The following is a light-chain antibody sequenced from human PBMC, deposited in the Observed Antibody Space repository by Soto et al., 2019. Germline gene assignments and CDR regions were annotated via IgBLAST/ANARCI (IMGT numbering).Light chain of an antibody. V-gene: IGKV3-20*01. J-gene: IGKJ2*01. CDR1: QSVSSTY. Sequence: EIVLTQSPGTLSLSPVERATLSCRANQSVSSTYLAWYHQKPGQAPRLILYGAASRATGIPDRFSGSGSGTDFTLTISRLEPEDFAVYYCQQYGSSPPYTFGQGTKLEIK. CDR2: GAA. CDR3: QQYGSSPPYT.